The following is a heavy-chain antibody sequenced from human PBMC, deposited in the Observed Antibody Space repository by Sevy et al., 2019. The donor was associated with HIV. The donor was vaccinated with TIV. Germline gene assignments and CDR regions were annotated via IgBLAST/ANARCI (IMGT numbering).Heavy chain of an antibody. CDR1: GFSFSSYG. CDR3: GKEGGGEGADH. Sequence: GGSLRLSCAASGFSFSSYGMHWVRQAPGKGLEWMSYIQYDGSNKDYADSVKGRFTISRDNSKNTLYLQMTSLRVEDRAVFYGGKEGGGEGADHLGQGTLVTVSS. CDR2: IQYDGSNK. V-gene: IGHV3-30*02. J-gene: IGHJ4*01. D-gene: IGHD2-21*01.